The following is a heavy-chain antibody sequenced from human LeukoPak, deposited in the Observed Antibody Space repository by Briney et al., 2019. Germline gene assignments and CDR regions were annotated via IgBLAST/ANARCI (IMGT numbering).Heavy chain of an antibody. J-gene: IGHJ4*02. CDR2: INHSGST. Sequence: SETLPLPCAVYGGSFSGYYWSWIPQPPGKWLQWIVEINHSGSTNYNPSLKSRVTISVDTSKNQFSLKLSSVTAADTAVYYCARGDIDNYDSSGYAFDYWGQGTLVTVSS. CDR1: GGSFSGYY. V-gene: IGHV4-34*01. D-gene: IGHD3-22*01. CDR3: ARGDIDNYDSSGYAFDY.